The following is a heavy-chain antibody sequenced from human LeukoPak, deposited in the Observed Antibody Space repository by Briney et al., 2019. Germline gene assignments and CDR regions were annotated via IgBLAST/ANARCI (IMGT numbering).Heavy chain of an antibody. CDR3: TRLSSGWAFDY. V-gene: IGHV1-24*01. D-gene: IGHD6-19*01. CDR2: FDPEDGET. J-gene: IGHJ4*02. CDR1: GYTLTELS. Sequence: ASVKVSCKVSGYTLTELSMHWVRQAPGKGLEWMGGFDPEDGETIYAQKFQGRVTMTRNTSISTAYMELSSLRSEDTAVYYCTRLSSGWAFDYWGQGTLVTVSS.